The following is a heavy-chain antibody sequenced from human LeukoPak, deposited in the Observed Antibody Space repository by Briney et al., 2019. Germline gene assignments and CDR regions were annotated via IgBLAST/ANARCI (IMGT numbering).Heavy chain of an antibody. CDR2: INPSGGST. CDR3: ARASRLTGYSSGWFLAFGY. CDR1: GYTFTSYY. D-gene: IGHD6-19*01. Sequence: ASVKVSCKASGYTFTSYYMHWVRQAPGQGLEWMGIINPSGGSTSYAQKFQGRVTMTRDTSISTAYMELSRLRSDDTAVYYCARASRLTGYSSGWFLAFGYWGQGTLVTVSS. V-gene: IGHV1-46*01. J-gene: IGHJ4*02.